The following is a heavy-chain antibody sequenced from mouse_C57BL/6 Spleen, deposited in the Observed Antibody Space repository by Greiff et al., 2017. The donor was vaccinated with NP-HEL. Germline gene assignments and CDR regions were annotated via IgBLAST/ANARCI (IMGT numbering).Heavy chain of an antibody. CDR2: ISSGGSYT. J-gene: IGHJ4*01. CDR1: GFTFSSYG. Sequence: EVQVVESGGDLVKPGGSLKLSCAASGFTFSSYGMSWVRQTPDKRLEWVATISSGGSYTYYPDSVKGRFTISRDNAKNTLYLQMSSLKSEDTAMYYCARHAGWVYAKDYWGQGTSVTASS. D-gene: IGHD3-1*01. V-gene: IGHV5-6*01. CDR3: ARHAGWVYAKDY.